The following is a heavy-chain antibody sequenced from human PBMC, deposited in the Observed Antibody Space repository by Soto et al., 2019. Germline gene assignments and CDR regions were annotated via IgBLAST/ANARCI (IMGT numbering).Heavy chain of an antibody. CDR1: RYTIISGYY. Sequence: PXETLSVTCAVSRYTIISGYYWCWLRKPPGKGLEWIGSIYHVGSTYYNPSLNSRVTLSIDMTNNHVSLILNSVTAADTAVYYCARVGPWVPYYYDSSPYTFENWCDPCGQGTRVTVSS. D-gene: IGHD3-22*01. CDR2: IYHVGST. V-gene: IGHV4-38-2*01. CDR3: ARVGPWVPYYYDSSPYTFENWCDP. J-gene: IGHJ5*02.